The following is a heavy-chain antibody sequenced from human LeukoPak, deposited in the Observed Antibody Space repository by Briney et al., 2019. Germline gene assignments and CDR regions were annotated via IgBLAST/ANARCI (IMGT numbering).Heavy chain of an antibody. CDR1: GGSVSSGSYY. D-gene: IGHD6-6*01. CDR2: IYYSGSS. CDR3: ARGRTYRSSSWFDP. Sequence: SETLSLTCSVSGGSVSSGSYYWSWIRQPPGKGLEWIGYIYYSGSSNYNPSLKSRVTISVDTSKNQFSLKLSSVTAADTAVYYCARGRTYRSSSWFDPWGQGTLVTVSS. V-gene: IGHV4-61*01. J-gene: IGHJ5*02.